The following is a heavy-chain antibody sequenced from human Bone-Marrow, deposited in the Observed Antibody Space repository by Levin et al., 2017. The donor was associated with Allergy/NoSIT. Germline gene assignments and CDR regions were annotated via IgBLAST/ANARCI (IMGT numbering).Heavy chain of an antibody. J-gene: IGHJ3*01. CDR3: ARPGWQWSNFDALEF. CDR1: GFTFTRYA. V-gene: IGHV3-30-3*01. D-gene: IGHD6-19*01. CDR2: VSYDGGNN. Sequence: QAGESLKISCAASGFTFTRYAMHWVRQAPGKGLEWVAFVSYDGGNNNVADSVRDRFNVSRDNGKNTLYLQMDSLKPEDPAVYYCARPGWQWSNFDALEFWGQGTMVTVS.